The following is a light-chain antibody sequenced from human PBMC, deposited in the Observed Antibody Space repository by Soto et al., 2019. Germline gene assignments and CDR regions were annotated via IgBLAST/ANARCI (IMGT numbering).Light chain of an antibody. Sequence: EIVLTQSPGTLSLSPGERATLSCRASQSGSGSYLAWYQQKTGQAPRLLIYGASSMATGIPDRFSGSGSGTDFTLTISRLEPEDLSVYYCQQYDSSLYTFGQGTKREIK. CDR2: GAS. CDR3: QQYDSSLYT. V-gene: IGKV3-20*01. CDR1: QSGSGSY. J-gene: IGKJ2*01.